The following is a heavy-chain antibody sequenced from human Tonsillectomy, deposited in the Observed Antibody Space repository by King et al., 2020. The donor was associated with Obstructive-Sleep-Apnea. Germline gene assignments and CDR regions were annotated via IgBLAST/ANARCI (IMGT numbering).Heavy chain of an antibody. CDR2: ISPNSGCT. D-gene: IGHD3-10*01. J-gene: IGHJ4*02. V-gene: IGHV1-2*02. Sequence: VQLVESGAEVKKPGASLKVSCKASGYTFTADYIHWVRQAPVQGLEWIGWISPNSGCTKYSQKFQDRVTMTRGTSISTAYMDLSRLRSDDTAIYYCARDMSAYDSTSPAYWGQGTLVTVSS. CDR1: GYTFTADY. CDR3: ARDMSAYDSTSPAY.